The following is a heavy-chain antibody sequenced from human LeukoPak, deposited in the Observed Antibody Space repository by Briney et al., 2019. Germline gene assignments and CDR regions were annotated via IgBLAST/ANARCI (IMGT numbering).Heavy chain of an antibody. CDR1: GGTFSSYA. CDR2: ITPIFGTA. J-gene: IGHJ4*02. V-gene: IGHV1-69*13. D-gene: IGHD6-19*01. Sequence: GASVKVSCKASGGTFSSYAISWVRQAPGQGLEWMGGITPIFGTANYAQKFQGRVTITADESTSTAYMELSSLRSEDTAVYYCARDAPGIAVAGSYWGQGTLVTVSS. CDR3: ARDAPGIAVAGSY.